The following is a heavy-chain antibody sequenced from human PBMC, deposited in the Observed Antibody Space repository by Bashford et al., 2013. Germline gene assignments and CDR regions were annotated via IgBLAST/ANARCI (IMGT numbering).Heavy chain of an antibody. CDR2: MSPNSGGT. V-gene: IGHV1-2*02. CDR3: ASSAKELRYYYYYMDV. Sequence: WVRQAPGQGLEWMGWMSPNSGGTNYAQKFQGRVTMTRDTSISTAYMELSRLRSEDTAVYYCASSAKELRYYYYYMDVWGKGTTVTVSS. J-gene: IGHJ6*03. D-gene: IGHD3-10*01.